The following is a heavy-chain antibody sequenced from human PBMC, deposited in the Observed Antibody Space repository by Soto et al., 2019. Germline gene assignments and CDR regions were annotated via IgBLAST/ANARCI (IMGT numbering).Heavy chain of an antibody. Sequence: GGSLRLSCAASGFTFSSYAMHWVRQAPGKGLEWVAVISYDGSNKYYADSVKGRFTISRDNSKNTLYLQMNSLRAEDTAVYYCAREAKQWLVLWNDYGMDVWGQGTTVTVSS. J-gene: IGHJ6*02. D-gene: IGHD6-19*01. CDR1: GFTFSSYA. V-gene: IGHV3-30-3*01. CDR3: AREAKQWLVLWNDYGMDV. CDR2: ISYDGSNK.